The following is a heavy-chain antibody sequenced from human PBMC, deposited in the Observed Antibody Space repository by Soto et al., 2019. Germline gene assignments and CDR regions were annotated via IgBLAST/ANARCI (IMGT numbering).Heavy chain of an antibody. Sequence: SETLSLTCAVYGGSFSGYYWSWIRQPPGKGLEWIGEINHSGSTNYNPSLKSRVTISVGTSKNQFSLKLSSVTAADTAVYYCASSKDYSSGWQRLVEYWGQGTLVTVSS. CDR1: GGSFSGYY. CDR3: ASSKDYSSGWQRLVEY. D-gene: IGHD6-19*01. J-gene: IGHJ4*02. V-gene: IGHV4-34*01. CDR2: INHSGST.